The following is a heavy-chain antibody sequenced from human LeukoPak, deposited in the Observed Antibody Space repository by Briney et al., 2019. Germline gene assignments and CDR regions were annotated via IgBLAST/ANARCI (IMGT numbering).Heavy chain of an antibody. CDR2: ISYDGSNK. D-gene: IGHD2-21*02. V-gene: IGHV3-30-3*01. J-gene: IGHJ4*02. CDR3: ARDRPYCGGDCYSGLDY. Sequence: GGSLRLSCAASGFTFSSYAMHWVRQAPGKGLEWVAVISYDGSNKYYADSVKGRFTISRDNSKNTLYLQMNSLRAEDTAVYYCARDRPYCGGDCYSGLDYWGQGTLVTVSS. CDR1: GFTFSSYA.